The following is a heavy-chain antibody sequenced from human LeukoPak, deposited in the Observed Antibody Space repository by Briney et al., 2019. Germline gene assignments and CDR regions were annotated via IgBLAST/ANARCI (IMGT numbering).Heavy chain of an antibody. J-gene: IGHJ5*02. V-gene: IGHV5-51*01. CDR2: IYPGDSDT. CDR1: GYSFTSYW. Sequence: GESLKISCKGSGYSFTSYWIGWVRQMPGKGLEWMGIIYPGDSDTRYSPSFQGQVTISADKSISTAYLQWSSLKASDTAMYYCARRGVTTVVGGNWFDPWGQGTLVTVSS. CDR3: ARRGVTTVVGGNWFDP. D-gene: IGHD3-10*01.